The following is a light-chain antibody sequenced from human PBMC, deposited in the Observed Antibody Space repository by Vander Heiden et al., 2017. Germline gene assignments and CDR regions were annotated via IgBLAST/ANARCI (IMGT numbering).Light chain of an antibody. CDR3: SSYSTSGTLVV. Sequence: QSALTQPASVSGSPGQSITISCTGTSSDVGGYDYVSWYQQHPGKAPKLMIYGVSNRPPGVSNRFSVSKSGNTASLTISGLQAEDEADYYCSSYSTSGTLVVFGGGTKLTVL. CDR2: GVS. V-gene: IGLV2-14*03. CDR1: SSDVGGYDY. J-gene: IGLJ2*01.